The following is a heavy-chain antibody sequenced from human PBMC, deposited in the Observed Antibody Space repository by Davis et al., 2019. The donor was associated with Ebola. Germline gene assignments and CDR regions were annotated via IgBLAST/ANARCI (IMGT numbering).Heavy chain of an antibody. J-gene: IGHJ6*02. Sequence: GESLKISCAASGFTFSSYGMHWVRQAPGKGLEWVAVISYDGSNKYYADSVKGRFTISRDNSKNTLYLQMNSLRAEDTAVYYCARAQYSYGSYYYYYYGMDVWGQGTTVTVSS. CDR1: GFTFSSYG. D-gene: IGHD5-18*01. CDR3: ARAQYSYGSYYYYYYGMDV. V-gene: IGHV3-30*03. CDR2: ISYDGSNK.